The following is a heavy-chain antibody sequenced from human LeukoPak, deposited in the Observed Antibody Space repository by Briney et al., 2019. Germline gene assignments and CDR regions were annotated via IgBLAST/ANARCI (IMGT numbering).Heavy chain of an antibody. CDR3: ATYSIAARLGIDY. CDR1: GYTFTSYD. CDR2: INPNSGGT. D-gene: IGHD6-6*01. V-gene: IGHV1-2*02. Sequence: ASVKVSCKASGYTFTSYDINWVRQATGQGLEWMGWINPNSGGTNYAQKFQGRVTMTRDTSISTAYMELSRLRSDDTAVYYCATYSIAARLGIDYWGQGTLVTVSS. J-gene: IGHJ4*02.